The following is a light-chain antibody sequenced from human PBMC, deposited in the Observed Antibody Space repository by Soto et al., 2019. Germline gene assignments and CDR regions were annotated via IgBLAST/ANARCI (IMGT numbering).Light chain of an antibody. CDR2: GAS. CDR1: QSVSSN. Sequence: EIVMTQSPATLSVSPGERATLSCRASQSVSSNLAWYQQKPGQAPRLLISGASTRATGIPARFSGSGSGTEFTLTISSMQSEEFAVYYWQQYNNWPLTFGGETKLDIK. CDR3: QQYNNWPLT. J-gene: IGKJ4*01. V-gene: IGKV3-15*01.